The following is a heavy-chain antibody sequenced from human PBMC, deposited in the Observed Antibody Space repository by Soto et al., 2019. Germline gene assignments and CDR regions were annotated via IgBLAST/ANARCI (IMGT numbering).Heavy chain of an antibody. CDR3: ASGGYCSGGSCLATSFDY. CDR1: GGTFSSYA. Sequence: QVQLVQSGAEVKKPGSSVKVSCKASGGTFSSYAISWVRQAPGQGLEWMGGIIPIFGTANYAQKFQGRVTSTADKSTSTAYMELSSLRSEDTAVYYCASGGYCSGGSCLATSFDYWGQGTLVTVSS. CDR2: IIPIFGTA. D-gene: IGHD2-15*01. V-gene: IGHV1-69*06. J-gene: IGHJ4*02.